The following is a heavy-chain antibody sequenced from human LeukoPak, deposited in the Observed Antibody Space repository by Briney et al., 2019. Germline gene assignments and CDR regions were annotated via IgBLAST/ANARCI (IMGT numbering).Heavy chain of an antibody. CDR2: INHSGST. CDR1: GGSISSSSYY. Sequence: SETLSLTCTVSGGSISSSSYYWGWIRQPPGKGLEWIGEINHSGSTNYNPSLKSRVTISVDTSKNQFSLKLSSVTAADTAVYYCARGVAAAGTSAFDIWGQGTMVTVSS. J-gene: IGHJ3*02. CDR3: ARGVAAAGTSAFDI. D-gene: IGHD6-13*01. V-gene: IGHV4-39*07.